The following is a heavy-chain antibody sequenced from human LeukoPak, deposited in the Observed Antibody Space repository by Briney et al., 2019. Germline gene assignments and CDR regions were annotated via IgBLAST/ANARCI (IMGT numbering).Heavy chain of an antibody. J-gene: IGHJ4*02. V-gene: IGHV1-2*04. D-gene: IGHD4-17*01. CDR3: ARMGDYGDFLDY. CDR1: GYTFTGYY. CDR2: INPNSGGT. Sequence: ASVKVSCKASGYTFTGYYMHWVRQAPGQGLEWMGWINPNSGGTNYARKFQGWVTMTRDTSISTAYMELSRLRSDDTAVYYCARMGDYGDFLDYWGQGTLVTVSS.